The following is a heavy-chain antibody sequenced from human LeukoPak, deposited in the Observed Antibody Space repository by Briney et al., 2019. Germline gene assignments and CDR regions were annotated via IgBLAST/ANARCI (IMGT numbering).Heavy chain of an antibody. CDR3: AKDGDGYNAWFDS. V-gene: IGHV1-2*02. J-gene: IGHJ5*01. CDR2: INPDSGGT. D-gene: IGHD5-24*01. CDR1: GNSLIDYY. Sequence: ASVKVSCKASGNSLIDYYIYWVRQAPEQGFEWMGWINPDSGGTEYARKFQGRVTLTRDTSIDTVYMELRNLRSDDTAVYFCAKDGDGYNAWFDSWGQGTQVIVSS.